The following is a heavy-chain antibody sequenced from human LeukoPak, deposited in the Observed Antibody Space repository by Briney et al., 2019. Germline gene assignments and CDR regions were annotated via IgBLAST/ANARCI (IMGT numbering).Heavy chain of an antibody. J-gene: IGHJ4*02. V-gene: IGHV4-34*01. CDR2: IDHSGSP. CDR3: TRGSMRARFDQ. Sequence: SETLSLTCAVSHGSFSDYYWSWIRQPPGKGLDWIGEIDHSGSPNYKPFLKSRVTISVDTSKNQFSLKLSSVTAADTAFYYCTRGSMRARFDQWGQGTLVTVSS. CDR1: HGSFSDYY. D-gene: IGHD2-8*01.